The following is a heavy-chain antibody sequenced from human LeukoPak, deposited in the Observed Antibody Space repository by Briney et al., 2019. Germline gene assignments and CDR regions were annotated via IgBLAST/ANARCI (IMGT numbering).Heavy chain of an antibody. CDR1: GGSVSSGSYY. D-gene: IGHD6-19*01. CDR3: ARDLGGVAGTYIDY. CDR2: IYYSGST. Sequence: SETLSLTCTVSGGSVSSGSYYWSWIRQPPGKGLEWIGYIYYSGSTNYNPSLKSRVTISVDTSKYQFSLKLSSVTAADTAVYYCARDLGGVAGTYIDYWGQGTLVTVSS. V-gene: IGHV4-61*01. J-gene: IGHJ4*02.